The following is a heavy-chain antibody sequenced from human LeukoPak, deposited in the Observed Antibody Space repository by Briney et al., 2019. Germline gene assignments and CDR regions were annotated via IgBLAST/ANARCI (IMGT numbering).Heavy chain of an antibody. CDR3: ARVYCSGGSCYPDY. V-gene: IGHV4-38-2*02. CDR2: IYHSGST. D-gene: IGHD2-15*01. Sequence: SETLSLTCTVSGYSISSGYYWGWIRQPPGKGLEWIGSIYHSGSTYYNPSLKSRVTISVDTSKNQFSLKLSSVNAADTAVYYCARVYCSGGSCYPDYWGQGTLVTVSS. J-gene: IGHJ4*02. CDR1: GYSISSGYY.